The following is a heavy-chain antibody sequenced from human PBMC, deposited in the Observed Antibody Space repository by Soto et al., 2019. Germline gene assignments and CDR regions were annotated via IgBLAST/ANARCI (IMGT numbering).Heavy chain of an antibody. CDR2: IYWDDDE. V-gene: IGHV2-5*02. J-gene: IGHJ4*02. Sequence: QINLKESGPPLVKPTQTLTLTCSFSGFSLTTAGVGVGWVRQSPGEALEWLALIYWDDDERYSPSLKTRLTITKHTSKNQVVLKMTNRAPVDTATYYCAHSRNLITEDAQVGDFDYWGQGTLVTVSS. CDR1: GFSLTTAGVG. D-gene: IGHD3-10*01. CDR3: AHSRNLITEDAQVGDFDY.